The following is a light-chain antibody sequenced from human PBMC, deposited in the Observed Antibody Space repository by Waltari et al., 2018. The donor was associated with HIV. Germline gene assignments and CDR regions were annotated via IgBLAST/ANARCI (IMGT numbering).Light chain of an antibody. CDR3: SSFAGTGTPM. CDR1: SHNIDFYHF. V-gene: IGLV2-14*01. J-gene: IGLJ3*02. CDR2: GVH. Sequence: QSPLYQPASVSGSPGQSLTIPCSGVSHNIDFYHFVSWYLLRPGKAPQLIIFGVHRRPSGISSRFSGSTSGGTASLTISDLQIEDEADYFCSSFAGTGTPMFGGGTKLTVL.